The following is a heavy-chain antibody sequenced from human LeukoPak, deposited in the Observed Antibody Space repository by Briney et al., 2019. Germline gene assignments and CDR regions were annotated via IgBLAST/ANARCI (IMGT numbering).Heavy chain of an antibody. J-gene: IGHJ3*02. CDR2: IYPGDSDT. CDR1: GYSLTSYW. D-gene: IGHD6-19*01. CDR3: ARYAQWLGDAFDI. Sequence: GESLKISCKGSGYSLTSYWIGWVRQMPGKGLEWMGIIYPGDSDTRYSPSFQGQVTISADKSISTAYLQWSSLKASDTAMYYCARYAQWLGDAFDIWGQGTMVTVSS. V-gene: IGHV5-51*01.